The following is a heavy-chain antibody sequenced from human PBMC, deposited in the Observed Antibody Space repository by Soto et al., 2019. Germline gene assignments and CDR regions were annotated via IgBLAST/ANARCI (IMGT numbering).Heavy chain of an antibody. CDR2: FDPEDGKT. D-gene: IGHD2-15*01. CDR1: GYPLTELT. Sequence: ASVKVSCKVSGYPLTELTMHWVRQAPGKGLEWMGGFDPEDGKTVYAQKFQGRVTMTEDTSTDTAFVELSSLRSEDTAVYYCARFSGGSYNKYYFYYGMEVWGQGTTVTVSS. CDR3: ARFSGGSYNKYYFYYGMEV. V-gene: IGHV1-24*01. J-gene: IGHJ6*02.